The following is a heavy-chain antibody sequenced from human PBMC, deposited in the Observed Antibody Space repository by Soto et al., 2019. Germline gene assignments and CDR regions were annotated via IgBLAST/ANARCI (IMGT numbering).Heavy chain of an antibody. CDR1: GFTFSSYA. CDR3: ASRSSGWYFDY. D-gene: IGHD6-19*01. J-gene: IGHJ4*02. V-gene: IGHV3-23*01. Sequence: EVQLLESGGGLVQPGGSLRLSCAASGFTFSSYAMSWVRQAPGKGLEWVSAISGSGGSTYYADFVKGRFTISRDNSKNTLYLQMNSRRAEDTAVYYCASRSSGWYFDYWGQGTLVTVTS. CDR2: ISGSGGST.